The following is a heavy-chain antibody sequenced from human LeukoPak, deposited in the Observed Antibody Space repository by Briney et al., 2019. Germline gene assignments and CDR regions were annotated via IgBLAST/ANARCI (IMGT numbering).Heavy chain of an antibody. CDR2: ISAYNGDT. Sequence: ASVKVSCKASGYTFTRYGISWLRQAPGQGLEWMGWISAYNGDTNYAQKLQGRVTMTTDTSTSTAYMELRRLISDDTAVYYCARDMGYCSGGSCSPYCDYWGQGTLVTVSS. V-gene: IGHV1-18*04. CDR1: GYTFTRYG. CDR3: ARDMGYCSGGSCSPYCDY. J-gene: IGHJ4*02. D-gene: IGHD2-15*01.